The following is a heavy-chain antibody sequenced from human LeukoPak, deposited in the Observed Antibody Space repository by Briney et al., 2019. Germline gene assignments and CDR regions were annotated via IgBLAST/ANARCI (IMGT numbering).Heavy chain of an antibody. CDR3: ANKITFGGVLEGHY. CDR2: ISGDGSGT. Sequence: GGSLRLSCAASRFAFSNYGMNWVRQAPGKGLEWVSTISGDGSGTYYADSVKGRFTISRDNSKNTLFLQMNSLRVEDTAVYLCANKITFGGVLEGHYWGQGTLVTVSS. J-gene: IGHJ4*02. V-gene: IGHV3-23*01. D-gene: IGHD3-16*02. CDR1: RFAFSNYG.